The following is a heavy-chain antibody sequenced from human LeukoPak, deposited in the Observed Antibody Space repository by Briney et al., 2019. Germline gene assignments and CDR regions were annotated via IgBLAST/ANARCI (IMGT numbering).Heavy chain of an antibody. J-gene: IGHJ4*02. Sequence: ASVKVSCKTSGYTFTDYAVQWVRQAPGHRLEWMGWINAGNGKTKYSQKFQDRVTITRDTSATTAYLDLNSLRSEDTAVYYCARARWTSTVTTYYLDYWGQGTLVTVSS. V-gene: IGHV1-3*01. D-gene: IGHD4-17*01. CDR1: GYTFTDYA. CDR3: ARARWTSTVTTYYLDY. CDR2: INAGNGKT.